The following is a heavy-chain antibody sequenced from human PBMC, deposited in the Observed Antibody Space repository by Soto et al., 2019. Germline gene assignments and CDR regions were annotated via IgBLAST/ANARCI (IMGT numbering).Heavy chain of an antibody. CDR3: AGGHHPGYSYGQPFDY. D-gene: IGHD5-18*01. V-gene: IGHV3-30-3*01. Sequence: GGSLRLSCAASGFTFSSYAMHWVRQAPGKGLEWVAVISYDGSNKYYADSVKGRFTISRDNSKNTLYLQMNSLRAEDTAVYYCAGGHHPGYSYGQPFDYWGQGTLVTVSS. CDR2: ISYDGSNK. CDR1: GFTFSSYA. J-gene: IGHJ4*02.